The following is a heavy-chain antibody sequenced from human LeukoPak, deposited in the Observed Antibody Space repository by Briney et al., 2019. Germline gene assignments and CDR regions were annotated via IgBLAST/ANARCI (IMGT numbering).Heavy chain of an antibody. CDR2: MNPNSDNT. CDR3: ARIRGATFYFDY. V-gene: IGHV1-8*01. CDR1: GYTFTSYD. Sequence: ASVKVSCKASGYTFTSYDINWVRQATGQGLEWMGRMNPNSDNTGYAQKFQGRVTMTRNTSISTAYMELSSLRSEDTAVYYCARIRGATFYFDYWGQGTLVTVSS. J-gene: IGHJ4*02. D-gene: IGHD1-26*01.